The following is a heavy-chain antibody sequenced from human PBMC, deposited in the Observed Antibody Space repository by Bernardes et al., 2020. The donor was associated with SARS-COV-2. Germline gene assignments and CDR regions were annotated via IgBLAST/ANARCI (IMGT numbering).Heavy chain of an antibody. CDR2: ISGDGSAT. CDR3: ARGSGNYYFDY. Sequence: GGSLRLSCVASGFTFNSYYIHWVRQAPEKGLVWVSRISGDGSATNYADSVRGRFTISRDNARNTVYLQMNSLRVDDTAVYYCARGSGNYYFDYWGQGTPVTVSS. J-gene: IGHJ4*02. CDR1: GFTFNSYY. V-gene: IGHV3-74*01. D-gene: IGHD3-3*01.